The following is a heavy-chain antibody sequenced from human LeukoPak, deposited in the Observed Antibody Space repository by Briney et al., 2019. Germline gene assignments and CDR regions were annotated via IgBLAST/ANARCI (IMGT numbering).Heavy chain of an antibody. V-gene: IGHV5-51*01. CDR1: GYSFSSYW. CDR3: ARLAMTTVTYGMDV. J-gene: IGHJ6*02. CDR2: IYPGDSDT. D-gene: IGHD4-11*01. Sequence: GESLRISCKGSGYSFSSYWIGWVRQMPGKGLEWMGIIYPGDSDTRYSPSFQGQVTISADKSISTAYLQWSRLKASDTATYYCARLAMTTVTYGMDVWGQGTTVTVSS.